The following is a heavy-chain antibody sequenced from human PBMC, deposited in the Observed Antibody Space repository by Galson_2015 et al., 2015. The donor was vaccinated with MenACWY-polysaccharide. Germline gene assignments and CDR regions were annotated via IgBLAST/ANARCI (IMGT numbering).Heavy chain of an antibody. CDR2: VKSDGRTT. V-gene: IGHV3-74*01. CDR3: ANSISGRKLEY. CDR1: GFTFSNYW. J-gene: IGHJ4*02. Sequence: SLRLSCAASGFTFSNYWMHWVRQAPGEGLGWVSRVKSDGRTTNNAASVKGRFIISTDNAKNTLYLEMNSLRAEDTAVYYCANSISGRKLEYWGQGSLVPVSS.